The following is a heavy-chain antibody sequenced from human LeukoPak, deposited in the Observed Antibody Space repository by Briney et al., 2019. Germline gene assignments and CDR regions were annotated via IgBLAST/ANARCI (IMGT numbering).Heavy chain of an antibody. CDR3: ARGWALNYYDSSGYYFDS. V-gene: IGHV4-34*01. CDR1: GGSFSGYY. CDR2: INHGGST. Sequence: SETLSLTCAVYGGSFSGYYWSWIRQPPGKGLEWIGEINHGGSTNYNPSLKSRVTISVDTPKNQFSLKLRSVIAADTAVYYCARGWALNYYDSSGYYFDSWGQETLVTVSS. D-gene: IGHD3-22*01. J-gene: IGHJ4*02.